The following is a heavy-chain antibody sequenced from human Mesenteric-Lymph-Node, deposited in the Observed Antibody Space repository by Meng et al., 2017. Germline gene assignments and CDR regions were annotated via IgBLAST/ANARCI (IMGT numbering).Heavy chain of an antibody. Sequence: GHMVQSGSELQNPGASVKVSCKASGSTFSTYTINWVRQAHGRGLEWMGWISTNTGTPTYTQGFTGRFVFSLDTSVSTAYLQISSLKAEDTAVYYCARGGNFDPWGQGTLVTVSS. CDR3: ARGGNFDP. CDR1: GSTFSTYT. CDR2: ISTNTGTP. J-gene: IGHJ5*02. V-gene: IGHV7-4-1*02. D-gene: IGHD2/OR15-2a*01.